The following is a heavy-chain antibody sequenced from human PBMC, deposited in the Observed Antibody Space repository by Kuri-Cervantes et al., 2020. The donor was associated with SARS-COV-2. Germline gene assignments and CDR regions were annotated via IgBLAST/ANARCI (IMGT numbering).Heavy chain of an antibody. CDR1: GFSFSSYG. D-gene: IGHD3-3*01. CDR2: IYRGGTT. J-gene: IGHJ6*02. Sequence: GGSLRLSCAASGFSFSSYGMSWVRQAPGKGLEWVSIIYRGGTTYYADSVKGRFTISRDISKDTVYLQMDTLRAEDTAVYYCARHRDFWNDGMDVWGQGTTVTVSS. V-gene: IGHV3-66*04. CDR3: ARHRDFWNDGMDV.